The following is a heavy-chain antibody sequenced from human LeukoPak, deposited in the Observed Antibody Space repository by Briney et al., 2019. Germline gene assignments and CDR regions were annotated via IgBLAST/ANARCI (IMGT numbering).Heavy chain of an antibody. CDR3: ARGHCSGGSCYYFDY. Sequence: ASVKVSCKASGGTFSSYAISWVRQAPGRGLEWMGGIIPIFGTANCAQEFQGRVTITADESTSTAYMELSSLRSEDTAVYYCARGHCSGGSCYYFDYWGQGTLVTVSS. V-gene: IGHV1-69*13. J-gene: IGHJ4*02. CDR1: GGTFSSYA. D-gene: IGHD2-15*01. CDR2: IIPIFGTA.